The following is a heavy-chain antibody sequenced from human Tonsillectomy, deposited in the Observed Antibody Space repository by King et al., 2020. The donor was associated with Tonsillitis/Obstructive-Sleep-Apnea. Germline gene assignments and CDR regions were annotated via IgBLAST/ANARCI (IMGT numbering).Heavy chain of an antibody. J-gene: IGHJ6*03. CDR3: ARGPGYDFWSGYSDYMDV. CDR2: IYYSGST. CDR1: GGSISSYY. V-gene: IGHV4-59*01. D-gene: IGHD3-3*01. Sequence: PLQESGPGLVKPSETLSLTCTVSGGSISSYYWSWIRPPPGKGLEWIGYIYYSGSTNYNPSLKSRVTISVDTSKNQFSLKLSSVTAADTAVYYCARGPGYDFWSGYSDYMDVWGKGTTVTVSS.